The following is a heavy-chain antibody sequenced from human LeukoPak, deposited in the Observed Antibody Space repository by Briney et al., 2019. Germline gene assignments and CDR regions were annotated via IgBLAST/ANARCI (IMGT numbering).Heavy chain of an antibody. CDR2: INHNGNVN. J-gene: IGHJ5*02. Sequence: PGGSLRLSCAASGFTFSSYWMNWARQAPGKGLEWVASINHNGNVNYYVDSVKGRFTISRDNAKNSLYLQMSNLRAEDTAVYYCVREVAPWGQGTLVTVSS. V-gene: IGHV3-7*03. CDR3: VREVAP. CDR1: GFTFSSYW.